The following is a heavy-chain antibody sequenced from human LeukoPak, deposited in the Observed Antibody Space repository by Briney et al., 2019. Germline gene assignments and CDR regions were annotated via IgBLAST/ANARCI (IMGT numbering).Heavy chain of an antibody. CDR2: ITGTGGNT. CDR3: AKRRHDYGDYYYMDV. CDR1: GGSISSSSYY. V-gene: IGHV3-23*01. Sequence: LASETLSLTCTVSGGSISSSSYYWGWIRQPPGKGLEWVSGITGTGGNTYYADSVKGRFTISRVNSKNTLYLQMNSLRADDTAVYYCAKRRHDYGDYYYMDVWGKGTAVTVSS. D-gene: IGHD4-17*01. J-gene: IGHJ6*03.